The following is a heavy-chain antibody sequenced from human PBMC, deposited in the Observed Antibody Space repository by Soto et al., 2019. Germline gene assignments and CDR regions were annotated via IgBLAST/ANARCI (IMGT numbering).Heavy chain of an antibody. CDR2: ISNIGVTT. CDR3: SRGAAASGWLTHDY. V-gene: IGHV3-23*01. D-gene: IGHD3-10*01. CDR1: GLPFTSYS. J-gene: IGHJ4*02. Sequence: EVQFLESGGGLVQPGWSLRLSCSVSGLPFTSYSMSGVRQPPGKGLEWVSDISNIGVTTNYADSVKGRFTVSRDNSKNTVYLQMNSLRAEDTAVYYCSRGAAASGWLTHDYWGQGTLVTVSS.